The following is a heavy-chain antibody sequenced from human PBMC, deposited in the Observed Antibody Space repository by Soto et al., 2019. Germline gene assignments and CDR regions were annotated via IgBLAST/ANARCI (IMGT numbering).Heavy chain of an antibody. D-gene: IGHD2-15*01. J-gene: IGHJ5*02. CDR1: GYTFTGYY. CDR3: ARGAYCSGGSCYDNWFDR. Sequence: QVQLVQSGAEVKKPGASVKVSCKAPGYTFTGYYMHWVRQAPGQGLEWMGWINPNSGGTNYAQKFQGRVTMTRDPSIRTAYMELSRLRSDDTAVYYCARGAYCSGGSCYDNWFDRWGQGTLVTVSS. CDR2: INPNSGGT. V-gene: IGHV1-2*02.